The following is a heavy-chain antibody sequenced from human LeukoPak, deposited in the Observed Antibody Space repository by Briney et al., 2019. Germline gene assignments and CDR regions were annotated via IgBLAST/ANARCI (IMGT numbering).Heavy chain of an antibody. V-gene: IGHV3-23*01. CDR3: ATLYYDILTGPKGYFDY. CDR2: ISGSGGST. Sequence: GGSLRLSCAASGFTFSSYAMSWVRQAPGKGLEWVSAISGSGGSTYYADSVKGRFTISRDNSKNTLYLQMNSLRAEDTAVYYCATLYYDILTGPKGYFDYWGQGTLVTVSS. D-gene: IGHD3-9*01. CDR1: GFTFSSYA. J-gene: IGHJ4*02.